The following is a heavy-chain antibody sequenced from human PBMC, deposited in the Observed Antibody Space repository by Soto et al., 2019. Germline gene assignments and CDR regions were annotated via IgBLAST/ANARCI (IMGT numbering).Heavy chain of an antibody. D-gene: IGHD2-21*02. CDR1: GFTFSSYW. J-gene: IGHJ2*01. Sequence: EVQLVESGGGLVQPGGSLRLSCAASGFTFSSYWMHWVRQAPGKGLVWVSRINSDGSSTSYADSVKGRFTISRDNAKNTQYLQMNSLRAEDTAVYYCARGRCGGVCYSESWYFDLWGRGTLVTVSS. V-gene: IGHV3-74*01. CDR3: ARGRCGGVCYSESWYFDL. CDR2: INSDGSST.